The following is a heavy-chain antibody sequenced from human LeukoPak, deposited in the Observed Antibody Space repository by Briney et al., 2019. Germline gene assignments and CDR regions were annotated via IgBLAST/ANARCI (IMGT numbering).Heavy chain of an antibody. CDR3: ARETVYSSSWTSGTWYFDL. CDR2: INHSGST. V-gene: IGHV4-34*01. CDR1: GGSFSGYY. J-gene: IGHJ2*01. D-gene: IGHD6-13*01. Sequence: SETLSLTCAVFGGSFSGYYWSWIRQPPGKGLEWIGEINHSGSTNYNPSLKSRVTISVDTSKNQFSLQLNSVTPEDTAVYYCARETVYSSSWTSGTWYFDLWGRGTLVTVSS.